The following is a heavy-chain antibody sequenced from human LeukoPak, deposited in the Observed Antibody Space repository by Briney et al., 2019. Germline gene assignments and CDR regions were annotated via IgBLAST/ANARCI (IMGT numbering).Heavy chain of an antibody. D-gene: IGHD2-8*01. CDR3: ARDRHCANGVCHSPPGMDV. Sequence: GGSLRLSCAASGFTFSSYGMHWVRQAPGKGLEWVADIWFDGKNEHFADSVKGRFTITRDNSKNTMYLQINSLRAEDTAVYYCARDRHCANGVCHSPPGMDVWGQGTTVTVSS. J-gene: IGHJ6*02. V-gene: IGHV3-33*01. CDR1: GFTFSSYG. CDR2: IWFDGKNE.